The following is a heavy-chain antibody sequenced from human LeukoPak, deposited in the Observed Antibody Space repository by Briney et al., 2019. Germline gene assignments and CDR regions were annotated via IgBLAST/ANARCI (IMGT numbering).Heavy chain of an antibody. CDR1: GGSISSYY. CDR3: ARGVGATDHIFDY. CDR2: IYYSGST. D-gene: IGHD1-26*01. J-gene: IGHJ4*02. Sequence: PSETLSLTCTVSGGSISSYYWSWIRQPPGKGLEWIGYIYYSGSTNYNPSLKSRVTMSVDTSKNQFSLKLSSVTAADTAVYYCARGVGATDHIFDYWGQGTLVTVSS. V-gene: IGHV4-59*12.